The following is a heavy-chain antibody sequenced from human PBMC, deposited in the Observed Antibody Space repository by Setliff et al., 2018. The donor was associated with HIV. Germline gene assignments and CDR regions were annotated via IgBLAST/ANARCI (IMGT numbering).Heavy chain of an antibody. CDR2: ISGYNGNT. CDR1: GYTFSSYG. CDR3: ARARRDSYDRGRRNHYYIDV. J-gene: IGHJ6*03. V-gene: IGHV1-18*01. Sequence: GASVKVSCKASGYTFSSYGISWVRQAPGQGLEWMGWISGYNGNTKYVQKLQGRVTMTRDTSISTAYMELNNLKFEDTAVYYCARARRDSYDRGRRNHYYIDVWGKGTTVTVSS. D-gene: IGHD3-22*01.